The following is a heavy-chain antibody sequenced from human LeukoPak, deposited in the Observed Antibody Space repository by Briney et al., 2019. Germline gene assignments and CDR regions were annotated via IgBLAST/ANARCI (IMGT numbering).Heavy chain of an antibody. CDR3: AKDRYDSSGYYDY. J-gene: IGHJ4*02. Sequence: PGGSLRLSCAASGFTFSSYAMSWVRQAPGKGLEGVPAISGSGVSTYYADSVKGRFTISRDNSKNTLYLQMNSLRAEDTAVYYCAKDRYDSSGYYDYWGQGTLVTVSS. D-gene: IGHD3-22*01. V-gene: IGHV3-23*01. CDR1: GFTFSSYA. CDR2: ISGSGVST.